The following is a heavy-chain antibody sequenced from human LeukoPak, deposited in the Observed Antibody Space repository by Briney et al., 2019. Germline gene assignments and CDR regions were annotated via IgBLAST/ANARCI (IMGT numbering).Heavy chain of an antibody. Sequence: GESLKISCQGSGDSFSKYWIAWVRQMPDKGLEWMGLIHPGVSDARYNPSFQGQVTITADRSSSTSSSQWTALKASDTAMYYCATALVYADTTLGFYHWGQGTMVTVVS. CDR3: ATALVYADTTLGFYH. CDR1: GDSFSKYW. CDR2: IHPGVSDA. D-gene: IGHD5/OR15-5a*01. J-gene: IGHJ4*02. V-gene: IGHV5-51*03.